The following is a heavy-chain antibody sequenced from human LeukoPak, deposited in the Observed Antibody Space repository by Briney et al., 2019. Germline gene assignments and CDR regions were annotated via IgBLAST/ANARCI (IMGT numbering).Heavy chain of an antibody. J-gene: IGHJ4*02. CDR2: ISGSDGST. CDR1: GFTFSSYA. CDR3: AKERTYYDFWSGPAETHLFDY. D-gene: IGHD3-3*01. Sequence: GGSLRLSCAASGFTFSSYAMSWVRQAPGKGLEWVSAISGSDGSTYYADSVKGRFTISRDNSKNTLYLQMNSLRAEDTAVYYCAKERTYYDFWSGPAETHLFDYWGQGTLVTVSS. V-gene: IGHV3-23*01.